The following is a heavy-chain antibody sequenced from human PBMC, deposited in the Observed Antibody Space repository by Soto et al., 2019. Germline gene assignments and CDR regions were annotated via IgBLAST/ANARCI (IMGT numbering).Heavy chain of an antibody. CDR3: ARDSRGSSSNYFDY. Sequence: EVQLVESGGGLVKPGGSLRLSCAASGFTFSSYSMNWVRQAPGKGLEWVSSISSSSSYIYYADSVKGRFTISRDNAKNSLYLQMNSLRAEDTAVYYCARDSRGSSSNYFDYWGQGTLDTVSS. CDR1: GFTFSSYS. V-gene: IGHV3-21*01. D-gene: IGHD6-6*01. CDR2: ISSSSSYI. J-gene: IGHJ4*02.